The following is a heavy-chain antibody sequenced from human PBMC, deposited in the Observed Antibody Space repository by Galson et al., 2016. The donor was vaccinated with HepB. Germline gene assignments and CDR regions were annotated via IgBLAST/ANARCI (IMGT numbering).Heavy chain of an antibody. CDR2: IYYSGST. J-gene: IGHJ6*02. D-gene: IGHD4-17*01. CDR1: GGSISSYY. Sequence: ETLSLTCTVSGGSISSYYWNWIRQPPGKGLEWIGYIYYSGSTNYNPSLKSRVTISVDTSKNQFSLKLSSVTSADTAVYYCARGSATVTNYYYGMDVWGQGTTVTVSS. V-gene: IGHV4-59*01. CDR3: ARGSATVTNYYYGMDV.